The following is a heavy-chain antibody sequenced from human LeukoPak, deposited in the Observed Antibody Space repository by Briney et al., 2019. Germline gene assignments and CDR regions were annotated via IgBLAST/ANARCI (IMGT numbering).Heavy chain of an antibody. CDR3: ARAPEYGLYYFDY. D-gene: IGHD1-14*01. J-gene: IGHJ4*02. CDR2: IYYSGST. CDR1: GGSISSGSYY. Sequence: SETLSLTCTVSGGSISSGSYYWGWIRQPPGKGLEWIGNIYYSGSTYYNPSLKSRVSISVDTSKNQFSLKLTSVTAADTAVYYCARAPEYGLYYFDYRGQGTLVTVSS. V-gene: IGHV4-39*07.